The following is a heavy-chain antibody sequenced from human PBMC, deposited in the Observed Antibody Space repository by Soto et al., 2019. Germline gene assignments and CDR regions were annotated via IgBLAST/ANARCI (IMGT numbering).Heavy chain of an antibody. V-gene: IGHV1-18*01. J-gene: IGHJ3*02. Sequence: QVQLVQSGAEVKKPGASVKASCKASGYTFTSYGISWVRHAPGQGLECMGWISAYNGNTNYAQKLQGRVTMTTDTSTSTAYVELRSLRSDDTGVYYCALQGGYGSGSYRDAFDIWGQGTMVTVSS. CDR2: ISAYNGNT. D-gene: IGHD3-10*01. CDR1: GYTFTSYG. CDR3: ALQGGYGSGSYRDAFDI.